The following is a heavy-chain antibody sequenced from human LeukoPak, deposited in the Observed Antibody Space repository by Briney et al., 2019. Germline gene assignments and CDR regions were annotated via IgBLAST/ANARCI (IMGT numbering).Heavy chain of an antibody. CDR3: ARAGYYDSSGYHPTDFDY. D-gene: IGHD3-22*01. V-gene: IGHV5-51*01. J-gene: IGHJ4*02. CDR2: IYPGDSDT. CDR1: GYSFTSYW. Sequence: GESLRISCKGSGYSFTSYWIGWVRQMPGKGLEWMGIIYPGDSDTRYSPSFQGQVTISADKSISTAYLQWSSLKASDTAMYYCARAGYYDSSGYHPTDFDYWGQGTLVTVSS.